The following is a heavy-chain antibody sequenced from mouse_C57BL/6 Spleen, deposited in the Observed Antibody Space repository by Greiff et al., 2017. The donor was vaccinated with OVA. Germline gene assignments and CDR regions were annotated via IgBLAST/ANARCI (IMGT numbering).Heavy chain of an antibody. J-gene: IGHJ1*03. Sequence: QVQLQQSGPGLVQPSQSLSITCTVSGFSFTSYGVHWVRQPPGKGLEWLGVIWSGGSTDYNAAFISRLSISKDNSKSQVFFKMNSLQADDTAIYYCAKTEVTTSYWYFDVWGTGTTVTVSS. CDR2: IWSGGST. V-gene: IGHV2-4*01. D-gene: IGHD2-2*01. CDR1: GFSFTSYG. CDR3: AKTEVTTSYWYFDV.